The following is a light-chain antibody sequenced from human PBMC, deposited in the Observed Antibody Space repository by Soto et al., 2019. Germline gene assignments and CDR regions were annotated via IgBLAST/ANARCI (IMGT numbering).Light chain of an antibody. J-gene: IGKJ1*01. Sequence: EIVLTQSPGTLSRSPGERGTLSCRASQSVSSNYLAWYQQKPGQAPRLLIFGASSRASGIPDRFSGSGSGTDFTLTIGRLEPEDFAVYYCQQYGRSPATFGQGTKVEIK. V-gene: IGKV3-20*01. CDR3: QQYGRSPAT. CDR1: QSVSSNY. CDR2: GAS.